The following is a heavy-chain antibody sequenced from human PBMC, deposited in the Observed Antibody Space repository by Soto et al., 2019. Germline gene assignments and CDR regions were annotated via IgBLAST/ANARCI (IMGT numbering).Heavy chain of an antibody. V-gene: IGHV4-39*07. D-gene: IGHD2-15*01. Sequence: SETLSLTCTVSGGSISSSSYYWGWIRQPPGKGLEWIGSIYYSGSTYYNPSLKSRVTISVDTSKNQFSLKLSSVTAADTAVYYCARGLQGGLRCSGGSCYSNWFDPWGQGTLVTVSS. CDR2: IYYSGST. J-gene: IGHJ5*02. CDR3: ARGLQGGLRCSGGSCYSNWFDP. CDR1: GGSISSSSYY.